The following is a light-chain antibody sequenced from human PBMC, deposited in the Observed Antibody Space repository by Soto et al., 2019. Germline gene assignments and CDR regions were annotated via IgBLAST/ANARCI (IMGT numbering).Light chain of an antibody. CDR1: SSNIGAGYD. CDR3: QSYDSSLSGWV. Sequence: QAVVTQPPSVSGAPGQRVTISCTGSSSNIGAGYDVHWYQQLPGTAPKLLIYGNSNRPSGVPDRFSGSKSGTSASLAITGLRAEEEADYYCQSYDSSLSGWVFGGGTKVTVL. CDR2: GNS. V-gene: IGLV1-40*01. J-gene: IGLJ3*02.